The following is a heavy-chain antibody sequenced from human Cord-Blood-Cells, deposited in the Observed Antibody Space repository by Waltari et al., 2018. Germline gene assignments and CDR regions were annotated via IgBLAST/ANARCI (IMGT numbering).Heavy chain of an antibody. CDR3: ATDGAYCSSTSCYNWFDP. Sequence: QVQLVQSGAEVKKPGASVKVSCKVSGYTLTELSMHWVRQAPGKGLEWMGGFDPEDGEKIYAQKFQGRVTMTEDTSTDTAYMELSSLRSEDTAVYYCATDGAYCSSTSCYNWFDPWGQGTLVTVSS. D-gene: IGHD2-2*01. CDR2: FDPEDGEK. V-gene: IGHV1-24*01. J-gene: IGHJ5*02. CDR1: GYTLTELS.